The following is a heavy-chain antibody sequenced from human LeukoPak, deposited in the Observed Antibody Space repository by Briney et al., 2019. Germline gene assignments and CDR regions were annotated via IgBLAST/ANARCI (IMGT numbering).Heavy chain of an antibody. CDR2: IIPIFVTA. V-gene: IGHV1-69*13. J-gene: IGHJ3*02. Sequence: SVKVSCKASGYTFSGYYMHSVRQAPGQGGEWMGGIIPIFVTANYEQKCQGRVTITADESTSTEYMELSSVRSEDTAVYYCARDSRYCSSTSCYAVDAFDIWGQGTMVTVSS. CDR3: ARDSRYCSSTSCYAVDAFDI. D-gene: IGHD2-2*01. CDR1: GYTFSGYY.